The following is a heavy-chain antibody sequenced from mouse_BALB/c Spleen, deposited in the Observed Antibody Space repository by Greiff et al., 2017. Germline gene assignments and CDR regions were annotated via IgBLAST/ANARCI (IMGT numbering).Heavy chain of an antibody. V-gene: IGHV5-6-3*01. J-gene: IGHJ2*01. D-gene: IGHD2-1*01. Sequence: EVHLVESGGGLVQPGGSLKLSCAASGFTFSSYGMSWVRQTPDKRLELVATINSNGGSTYYPDSVKGRFTISRDNAKNTLYLQMSSLKSEDTAMYYCARDGNYVGYFDYWGQGTTLTVSS. CDR1: GFTFSSYG. CDR3: ARDGNYVGYFDY. CDR2: INSNGGST.